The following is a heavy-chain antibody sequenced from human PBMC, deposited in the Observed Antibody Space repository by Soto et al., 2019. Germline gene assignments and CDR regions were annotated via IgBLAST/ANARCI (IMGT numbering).Heavy chain of an antibody. V-gene: IGHV4-30-4*01. Sequence: QVQLQQSGPGLVKPSQTLSLTCTVSGGSISSGDDDWSWIRQPPGKGLEWIGYIYYSGSTYYNPSLKSRVTISVDTSKNQFSLKLSSVTAADTAVYYCAREPLRVYAMDVWGQGTTVTVSS. CDR2: IYYSGST. CDR1: GGSISSGDDD. J-gene: IGHJ6*02. CDR3: AREPLRVYAMDV.